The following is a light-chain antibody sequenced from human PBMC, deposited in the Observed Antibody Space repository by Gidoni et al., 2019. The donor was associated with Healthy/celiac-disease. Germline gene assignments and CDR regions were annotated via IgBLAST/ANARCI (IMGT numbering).Light chain of an antibody. CDR1: QSISSW. Sequence: DIQMTQSPSTLSASVGDRVTITCRASQSISSWLAWYQQKPGKAPKLLIYKASSLESGVPSRVSVSGSGTEFTLTISSLQPDDFATYYCQQYNSYSTFGPGTKVDIK. CDR2: KAS. CDR3: QQYNSYST. J-gene: IGKJ3*01. V-gene: IGKV1-5*03.